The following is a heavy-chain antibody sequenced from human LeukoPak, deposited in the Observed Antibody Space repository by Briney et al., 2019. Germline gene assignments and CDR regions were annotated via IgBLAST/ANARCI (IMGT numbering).Heavy chain of an antibody. V-gene: IGHV1-18*01. CDR2: ISGYNGNT. CDR1: GYTFTSYA. CDR3: ARHEVGATCIIYYFDY. D-gene: IGHD1-26*01. Sequence: GASVKVSCKASGYTFTSYAISWVRQAPGQGLEWMGWISGYNGNTNYAQKLQGRVTMTTDTSTSTAYMELRSLRSDDTAVYYCARHEVGATCIIYYFDYWGQGTLVTVSS. J-gene: IGHJ4*02.